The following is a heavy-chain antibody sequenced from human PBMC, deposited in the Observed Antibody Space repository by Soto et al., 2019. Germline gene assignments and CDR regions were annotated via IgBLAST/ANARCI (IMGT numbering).Heavy chain of an antibody. CDR3: ARDRSRGWDYDAFDI. V-gene: IGHV4-59*01. CDR2: IYYSGST. J-gene: IGHJ3*02. D-gene: IGHD6-19*01. Sequence: SEALSLTCTVSVGSISSYYWCWIRQPPGKGLEWIGYIYYSGSTNYNPSLKSRVTISVDTSKNQFSLKLSSVTAADTAVYYCARDRSRGWDYDAFDIWGQGTMVTVSS. CDR1: VGSISSYY.